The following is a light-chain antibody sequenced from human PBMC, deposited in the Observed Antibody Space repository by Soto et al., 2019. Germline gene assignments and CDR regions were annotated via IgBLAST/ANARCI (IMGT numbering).Light chain of an antibody. CDR3: QQRTNWWT. V-gene: IGKV3-11*01. CDR1: QSVGIF. Sequence: EVVLTQAPATLSLSTGERATLSCSASQSVGIFLSWYQQKPCQAPRLLIYGASTRATGIPARFSGSGSGTDFTLTITRLEPEDFAVYYCQQRTNWWTFGQGTKVEMK. J-gene: IGKJ1*01. CDR2: GAS.